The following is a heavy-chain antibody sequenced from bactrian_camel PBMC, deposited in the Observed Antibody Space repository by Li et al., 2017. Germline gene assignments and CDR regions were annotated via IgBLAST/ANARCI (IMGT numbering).Heavy chain of an antibody. D-gene: IGHD3*01. CDR1: GYHYPNHC. J-gene: IGHJ4*01. Sequence: VQLVESGGGSVQAGGSLRLSCGISGYHYPNHCMGWFRRVPGKEREGVAGIFTGADITYYADSVKGRFTVFKGNAGKTLYLQMNSLRPEDTAMYYCAAVAEGRTVEGGVSLWTLFESGYWGQGTQVTVS. V-gene: IGHV3S1*01. CDR3: AAVAEGRTVEGGVSLWTLFESGY. CDR2: IFTGADIT.